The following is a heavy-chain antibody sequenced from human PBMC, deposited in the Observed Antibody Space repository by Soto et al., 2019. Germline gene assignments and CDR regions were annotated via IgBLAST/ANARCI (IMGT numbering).Heavy chain of an antibody. D-gene: IGHD3-16*01. CDR1: GYTFTGYY. CDR2: INPNSGGT. J-gene: IGHJ4*02. CDR3: VRDLIRPRRYFDY. V-gene: IGHV1-2*04. Sequence: ASVKVSCKASGYTFTGYYMHCVRQAPGQGLEWMGWINPNSGGTNYAQKFQGWVTMTRDTSISTAYMELSRLRSDDTAVYYCVRDLIRPRRYFDYWGQGTLVTVSS.